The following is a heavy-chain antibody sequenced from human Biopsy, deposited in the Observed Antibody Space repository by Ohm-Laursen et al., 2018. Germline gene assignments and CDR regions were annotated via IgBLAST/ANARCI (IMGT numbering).Heavy chain of an antibody. CDR3: ARAGRYYSGGGCYSWFDS. D-gene: IGHD2-15*01. Sequence: GSLRLSCAASGFSFSDNYMDWVCKAPGTGLEWVGRIRDKSNSYTTDYAASVKGRFTISRDDSKNSLFLQMNSLKTEDTALYYCARAGRYYSGGGCYSWFDSWGQGTLVTVSS. CDR2: IRDKSNSYTT. CDR1: GFSFSDNY. V-gene: IGHV3-72*01. J-gene: IGHJ5*01.